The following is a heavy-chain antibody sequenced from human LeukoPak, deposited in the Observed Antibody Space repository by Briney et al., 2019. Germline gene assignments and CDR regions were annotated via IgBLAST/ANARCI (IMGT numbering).Heavy chain of an antibody. CDR3: AKDKLRSTNYYDSSGYILDY. V-gene: IGHV3-43*02. D-gene: IGHD3-22*01. CDR2: ISGDGTIT. Sequence: GGSLRLSCAASGFTFDVYAMHWVRQAPGKGLEWVSLISGDGTITYYADSMKGRFTVSRGNSKNSLYLQMNSLRTEDTALYYCAKDKLRSTNYYDSSGYILDYWGQGTLVTVSS. CDR1: GFTFDVYA. J-gene: IGHJ4*02.